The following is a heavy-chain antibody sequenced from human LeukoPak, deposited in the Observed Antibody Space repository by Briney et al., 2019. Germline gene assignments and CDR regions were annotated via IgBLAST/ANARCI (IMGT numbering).Heavy chain of an antibody. CDR3: ARGRMVYAINWFDP. Sequence: SETLSLTCAVYGGSFSGYYWSWIRQPPGKGLEWIGEINHSGSTNYNPSLKSRVIISVDTSKNQFSLKLSSVTAADTAVYYCARGRMVYAINWFDPWGQGTLVTVSS. V-gene: IGHV4-34*01. J-gene: IGHJ5*02. CDR2: INHSGST. D-gene: IGHD2-8*01. CDR1: GGSFSGYY.